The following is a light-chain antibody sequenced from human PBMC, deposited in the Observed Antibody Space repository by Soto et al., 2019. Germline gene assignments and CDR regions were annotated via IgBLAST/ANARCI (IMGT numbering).Light chain of an antibody. CDR3: QQSYSTPSIT. CDR1: QSVSGNY. V-gene: IGKV3-20*01. Sequence: EIVLTQSPGTLSWSPLEIATVCFRASQSVSGNYLAWYQHEPGQAPRLLIYGASNRATGIPDRFSGSGSGTDFTLTISRLQPEDFATYYCQQSYSTPSITFGQGTRLEIK. J-gene: IGKJ5*01. CDR2: GAS.